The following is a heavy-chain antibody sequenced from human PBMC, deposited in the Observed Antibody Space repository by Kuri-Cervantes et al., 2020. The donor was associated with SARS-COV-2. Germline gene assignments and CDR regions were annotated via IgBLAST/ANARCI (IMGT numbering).Heavy chain of an antibody. J-gene: IGHJ4*02. D-gene: IGHD6-13*01. CDR3: AGQLVLDVGVY. Sequence: GESLKISCAVSGFTFSSYGMHWVRQAPGKGLEWVAFIRYDGSNKYYADSVKGRFTISRDNSENTLYLQMNSRRAEDTAVYYCAGQLVLDVGVYWGQGTLVTVSS. V-gene: IGHV3-30*02. CDR2: IRYDGSNK. CDR1: GFTFSSYG.